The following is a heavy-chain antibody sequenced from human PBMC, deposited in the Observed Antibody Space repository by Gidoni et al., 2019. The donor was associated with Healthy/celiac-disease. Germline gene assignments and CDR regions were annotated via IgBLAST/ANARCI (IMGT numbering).Heavy chain of an antibody. J-gene: IGHJ6*02. CDR2: IKRKTDGGTT. CDR3: TTNKYYYDEQSYYYYYGMDV. CDR1: GFTFSNAC. Sequence: EVQLVESGGGLVKPGGSLRLSCAASGFTFSNACMPWARQAPGKGLEWVGRIKRKTDGGTTDYAAPVKGRFTISRDDSKNTLYLQMNSLKTEDTAVYYCTTNKYYYDEQSYYYYYGMDVWGQGTTVTVSS. V-gene: IGHV3-15*07. D-gene: IGHD3-22*01.